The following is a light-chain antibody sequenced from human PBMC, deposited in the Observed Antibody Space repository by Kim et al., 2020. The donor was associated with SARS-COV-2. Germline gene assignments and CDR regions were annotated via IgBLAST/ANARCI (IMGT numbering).Light chain of an antibody. CDR1: QDIDNY. CDR3: HQYENLPWT. Sequence: VQMTQSSSSLSASVGDRVTITCQASQDIDNYLNWYQQKPGKPPKLLIYDVSNLQTGVPSRFSGSGSGTDFTFTISSLQPEDIATYYCHQYENLPWTFGRVTKVDIK. J-gene: IGKJ1*01. CDR2: DVS. V-gene: IGKV1-33*01.